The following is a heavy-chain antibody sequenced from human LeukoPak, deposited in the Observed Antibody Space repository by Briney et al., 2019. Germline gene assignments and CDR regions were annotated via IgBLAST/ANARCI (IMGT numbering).Heavy chain of an antibody. CDR2: IRSKAYGETA. V-gene: IGHV3-49*03. CDR3: TRDRGAYNLYDY. J-gene: IGHJ4*02. Sequence: GGSLRLSCTASGFTFGDYAMSWIRQAPGKGLEWVGFIRSKAYGETADYAASVEGRFTISRDDSKAIAYLQMNSLKTEDTAVYHCTRDRGAYNLYDYWGQGTLVTVSS. CDR1: GFTFGDYA. D-gene: IGHD1-1*01.